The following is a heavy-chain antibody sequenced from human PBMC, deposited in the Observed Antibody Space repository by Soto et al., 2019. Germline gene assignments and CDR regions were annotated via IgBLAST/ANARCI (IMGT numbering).Heavy chain of an antibody. Sequence: QVQLVQSGAEVKKPGPSVKVSCKASGGTFSSYAISWVRQAPGQGLEWMGGIIPIFGTANYAQKFQGRVTITADESTSTAYMELSSLRSEDTAVYYCARGRVVVVAATRAYYGMDVWGQGTTVTVSS. J-gene: IGHJ6*02. CDR3: ARGRVVVVAATRAYYGMDV. D-gene: IGHD2-15*01. CDR1: GGTFSSYA. CDR2: IIPIFGTA. V-gene: IGHV1-69*01.